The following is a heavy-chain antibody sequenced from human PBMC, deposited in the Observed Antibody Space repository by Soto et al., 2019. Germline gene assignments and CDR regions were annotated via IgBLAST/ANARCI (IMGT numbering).Heavy chain of an antibody. CDR1: GGTFSSYA. D-gene: IGHD1-7*01. Sequence: QVQLVQSGAEVKKPGSSVKVSCKASGGTFSSYAISWVRQAPGQGLEWMGGIIPIFGTANYAQKFQGRVTITADESTSTDYMELSSLRSEDTAVYYCAGPPELTRIYYYYGMDVWGQGTTVTVSS. CDR3: AGPPELTRIYYYYGMDV. J-gene: IGHJ6*02. CDR2: IIPIFGTA. V-gene: IGHV1-69*12.